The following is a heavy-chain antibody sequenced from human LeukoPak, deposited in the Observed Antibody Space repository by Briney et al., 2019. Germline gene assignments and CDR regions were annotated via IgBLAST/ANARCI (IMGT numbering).Heavy chain of an antibody. Sequence: GGSLRHSCAASGFTFSSYGMHWVRQAPGKGLEWVAVIWYDGSNKYYADSVKGRFTISRDNSKNTLYLQMNSLRAEDTAVYYCARDLYYYGSGSYPWDYWGQGTLVTVSS. CDR3: ARDLYYYGSGSYPWDY. CDR2: IWYDGSNK. V-gene: IGHV3-33*01. CDR1: GFTFSSYG. J-gene: IGHJ4*02. D-gene: IGHD3-10*01.